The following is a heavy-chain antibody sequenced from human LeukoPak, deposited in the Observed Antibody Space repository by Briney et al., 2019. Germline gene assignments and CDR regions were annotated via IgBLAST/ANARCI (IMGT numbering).Heavy chain of an antibody. D-gene: IGHD3-16*01. CDR3: AKGAAIGHYYYMDV. CDR1: GFTFSSYT. J-gene: IGHJ6*03. CDR2: ISSSSSYM. V-gene: IGHV3-21*04. Sequence: GGSLRLSCAASGFTFSSYTMNWVRQAPGKGLEWVSSISSSSSYMYYADSVKGRFTISRDNAKNSLYLQMNSLKTDDTAVYYCAKGAAIGHYYYMDVWSRGTTVTVS.